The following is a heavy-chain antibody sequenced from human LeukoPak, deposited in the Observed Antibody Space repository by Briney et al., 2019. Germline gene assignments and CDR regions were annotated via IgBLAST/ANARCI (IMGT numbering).Heavy chain of an antibody. CDR2: ISSSSSYI. Sequence: GGSLRLSCAASGFTFSSYSMNWVRQAPGKGLEWVSSISSSSSYIYYTDSVKGRFTISRDNAKNSLYLQMNSLRAEDTAVYYCTRDSGYDSSYYFDYWGQGTLVTVSS. D-gene: IGHD5-12*01. CDR3: TRDSGYDSSYYFDY. CDR1: GFTFSSYS. V-gene: IGHV3-21*01. J-gene: IGHJ4*02.